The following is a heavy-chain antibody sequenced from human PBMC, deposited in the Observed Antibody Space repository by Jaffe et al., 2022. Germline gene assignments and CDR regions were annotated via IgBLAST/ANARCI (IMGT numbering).Heavy chain of an antibody. CDR1: GFTFSSYA. Sequence: EVQLLESGGGLVQPGGSLRLSCAASGFTFSSYAMSWVRQAPGKGLEWVSAISGSGGSTYYADSVKGRFTISRDNSKNTLYLQMNSLRAEDTAVYYCAKDPFITIFGVVHLYYFDYWGQGTLVTVSS. D-gene: IGHD3-3*01. CDR2: ISGSGGST. J-gene: IGHJ4*02. CDR3: AKDPFITIFGVVHLYYFDY. V-gene: IGHV3-23*01.